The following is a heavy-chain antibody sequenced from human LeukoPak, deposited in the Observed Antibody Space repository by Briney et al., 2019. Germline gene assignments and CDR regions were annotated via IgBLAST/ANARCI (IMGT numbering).Heavy chain of an antibody. CDR3: ARDLVDTAMWGFDY. V-gene: IGHV3-48*03. J-gene: IGHJ4*02. Sequence: GGSLRLSCAASGFTFSSYEMNWVRQAPGKGLEWVSYISSSGGAIYYADSVKGRFTISRDNAKNSLYLQINSLRAEDTAVYYCARDLVDTAMWGFDYWGQGTLVTVSS. CDR2: ISSSGGAI. CDR1: GFTFSSYE. D-gene: IGHD5-18*01.